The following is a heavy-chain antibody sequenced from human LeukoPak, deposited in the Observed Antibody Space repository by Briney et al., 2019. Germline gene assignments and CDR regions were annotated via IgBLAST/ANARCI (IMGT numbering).Heavy chain of an antibody. CDR1: GGSFSGYY. CDR3: ARVSGGYYYYYYMDV. D-gene: IGHD3-3*01. CDR2: INHSGST. J-gene: IGHJ6*03. Sequence: SETLSLTCAVYGGSFSGYYWSWIRQPPGKGLEWIGEINHSGSTNYNPSLKSRVTISVDTSKNQFSLKLSSVTAADTAVYYCARVSGGYYYYYYMDVWGKGTTVTVSS. V-gene: IGHV4-34*01.